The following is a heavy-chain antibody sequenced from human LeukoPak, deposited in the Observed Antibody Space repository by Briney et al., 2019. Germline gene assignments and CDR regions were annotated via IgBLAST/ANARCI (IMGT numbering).Heavy chain of an antibody. V-gene: IGHV1-69*05. CDR2: IIPIFGTA. CDR3: ARGQMYCGGDCLDY. Sequence: SVKVSCKASGGTFSSYAISWVRQAPGQGLEWMGRIIPIFGTANYAQKFQGRVTITTDESTSTAYMELSSLRSGDTAVYYCARGQMYCGGDCLDYWGQGTLVTVSS. J-gene: IGHJ4*02. CDR1: GGTFSSYA. D-gene: IGHD2-21*02.